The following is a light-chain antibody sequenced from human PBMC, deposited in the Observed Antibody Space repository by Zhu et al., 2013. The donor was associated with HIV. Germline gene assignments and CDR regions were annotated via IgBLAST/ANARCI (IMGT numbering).Light chain of an antibody. CDR2: GAS. CDR3: QHYNNWPPWT. CDR1: QSISTN. Sequence: EIVLTQSPVTLSVSPGDRATLSCRASQSISTNLAWYQQKPGQPPRLLIFGASTRATGVSARFSGSGSGTDFTLTVSSLQSDDVAVYYCQHYNNWPPWTFGQGTEVEV. J-gene: IGKJ1*01. V-gene: IGKV3-15*01.